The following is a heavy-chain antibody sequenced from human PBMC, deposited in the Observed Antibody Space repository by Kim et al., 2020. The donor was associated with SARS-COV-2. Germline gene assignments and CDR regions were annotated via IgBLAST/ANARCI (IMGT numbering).Heavy chain of an antibody. CDR1: GFTFSTYS. V-gene: IGHV3-21*01. J-gene: IGHJ4*02. D-gene: IGHD7-27*01. CDR3: ASELTVAHFGY. Sequence: GGSLRLSCAASGFTFSTYSMNWVRQAPGRGLEWVSSITAGHSSGYYADSVKGRFTISRDNAKNSLYLQMNSLRAEDTAVYYCASELTVAHFGYWGPGILV. CDR2: ITAGHSSG.